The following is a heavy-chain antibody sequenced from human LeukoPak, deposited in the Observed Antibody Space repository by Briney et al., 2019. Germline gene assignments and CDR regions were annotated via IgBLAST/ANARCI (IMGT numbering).Heavy chain of an antibody. J-gene: IGHJ4*02. CDR3: TTDLGITMIRGVIVY. D-gene: IGHD3-10*01. CDR1: GFSFTNAW. CDR2: IKSKADGETT. Sequence: GGSLRLSCGASGFSFTNAWMSWVRQAPGKGLEWVGRIKSKADGETTDYAAPVKGRFTTSRDDSKATLYLQINSLKTEDTAVYYCTTDLGITMIRGVIVYWGQGTLVIVSS. V-gene: IGHV3-15*01.